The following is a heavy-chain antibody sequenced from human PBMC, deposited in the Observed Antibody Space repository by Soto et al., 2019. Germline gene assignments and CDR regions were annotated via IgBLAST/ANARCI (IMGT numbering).Heavy chain of an antibody. J-gene: IGHJ4*02. Sequence: QVQLVQSGAEVKKPGASVKVSCKASGYTFTSYGISWVRQAPGQGLEWMGWISAYNGNTKYVQKFQGRVTMTTATSTSTDYMELRSLRSDDTAVYYCARDAAAGLNDYWGQGTLVTVSS. CDR2: ISAYNGNT. CDR1: GYTFTSYG. V-gene: IGHV1-18*01. D-gene: IGHD6-13*01. CDR3: ARDAAAGLNDY.